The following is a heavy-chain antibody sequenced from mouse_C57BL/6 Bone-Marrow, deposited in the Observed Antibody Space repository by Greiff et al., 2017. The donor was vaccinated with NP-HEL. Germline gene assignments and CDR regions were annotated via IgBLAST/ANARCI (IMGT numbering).Heavy chain of an antibody. CDR1: GYTFTSYW. Sequence: VQLKESGTVLARPGASVKMSCKTSGYTFTSYWMHWVKQRPGQGLEWIGAIYPGNSDTSYNQKFKGKANLTAVTSASTAYMELSSLTNDDSAVYYCTRAPVVGAMDYWGQGTSVTGSS. J-gene: IGHJ4*01. V-gene: IGHV1-5*01. CDR2: IYPGNSDT. CDR3: TRAPVVGAMDY. D-gene: IGHD1-1*01.